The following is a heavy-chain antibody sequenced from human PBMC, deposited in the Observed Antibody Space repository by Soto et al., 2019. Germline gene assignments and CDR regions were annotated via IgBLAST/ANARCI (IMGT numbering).Heavy chain of an antibody. Sequence: QVQLVQSGAEVKKPGSSVKVSCKASGGTFSSYAISWVRQAPGQGLEWMGGIIPIFGTANYAQKFQGRVTITADESTSTAYMELSSLRSEDTAVYYCARETTGPQGAWLVWFDTWGQGTLVTVSS. CDR1: GGTFSSYA. CDR2: IIPIFGTA. CDR3: ARETTGPQGAWLVWFDT. D-gene: IGHD1-1*01. J-gene: IGHJ5*02. V-gene: IGHV1-69*12.